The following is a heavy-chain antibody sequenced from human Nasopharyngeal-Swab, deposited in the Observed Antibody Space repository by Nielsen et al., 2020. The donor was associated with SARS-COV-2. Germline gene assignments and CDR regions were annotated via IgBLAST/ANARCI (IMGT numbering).Heavy chain of an antibody. J-gene: IGHJ5*02. Sequence: WVRQAPGQGLEWMGWISAYNGNTNYAQKPQGRVTMTTDTSTSTAYMELRSLRSDDTAVYYCARVTELLGREFDPWGQGTLVTVSS. D-gene: IGHD3-10*01. CDR3: ARVTELLGREFDP. CDR2: ISAYNGNT. V-gene: IGHV1-18*01.